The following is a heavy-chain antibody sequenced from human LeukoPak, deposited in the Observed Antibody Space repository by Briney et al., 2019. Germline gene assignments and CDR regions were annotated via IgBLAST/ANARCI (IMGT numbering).Heavy chain of an antibody. CDR2: ISGSGGST. J-gene: IGHJ3*02. CDR3: AKVWDYGGNGLAFDI. CDR1: EFTFSSYA. D-gene: IGHD4-23*01. V-gene: IGHV3-23*01. Sequence: GGSLRLSCAASEFTFSSYAMSWVRQAPGKGLEWVSAISGSGGSTYYADSVKGWFTISRDNSKNTLYLQMNSLRAEDTAVYYCAKVWDYGGNGLAFDIWGQGTMVTVSS.